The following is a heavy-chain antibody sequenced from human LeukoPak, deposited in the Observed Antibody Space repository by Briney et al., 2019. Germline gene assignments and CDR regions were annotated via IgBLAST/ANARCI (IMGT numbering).Heavy chain of an antibody. CDR3: AKRFYDSSPYTDY. D-gene: IGHD3-22*01. Sequence: PGGSLRLSCAASGFTFSSSAMNWVRQAPGKGLEWVSGISGSGGSTYYADSVKGRFTISRDNSKNTLYLQMNSLRAEDTAVYYCAKRFYDSSPYTDYWGQGTLVPVSS. CDR2: ISGSGGST. V-gene: IGHV3-23*01. J-gene: IGHJ4*02. CDR1: GFTFSSSA.